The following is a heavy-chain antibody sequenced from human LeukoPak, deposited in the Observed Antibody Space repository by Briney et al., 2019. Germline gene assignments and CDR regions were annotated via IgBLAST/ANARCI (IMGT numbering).Heavy chain of an antibody. CDR3: ARLDTVMFIDY. D-gene: IGHD3-16*01. CDR2: ISTTSDYT. V-gene: IGHV3-11*03. CDR1: GFSFGDYY. J-gene: IGHJ4*02. Sequence: PGGSLRLSCAASGFSFGDYYMTWIRQAPGKGLEWVSYISTTSDYTNYADSVKGRFTITRDNAKNSLYLQMNSLRVEDTAVYYRARLDTVMFIDYWGQGTLVTVSS.